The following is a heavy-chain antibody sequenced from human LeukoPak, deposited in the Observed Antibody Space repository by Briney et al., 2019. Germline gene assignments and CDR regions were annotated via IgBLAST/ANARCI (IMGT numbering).Heavy chain of an antibody. V-gene: IGHV3-23*01. CDR3: ARANSTSWHNFDY. CDR1: EFTFSNYA. D-gene: IGHD6-13*01. CDR2: ISGGGGTT. J-gene: IGHJ4*02. Sequence: GGSLRLSCAASEFTFSNYAMSWVRQAPGKGLEWVSAISGGGGTTYYADSVKGRFTVSRDSSKSTVFLQMHSLSPDDTAVYYCARANSTSWHNFDYWGQGTLVTVSS.